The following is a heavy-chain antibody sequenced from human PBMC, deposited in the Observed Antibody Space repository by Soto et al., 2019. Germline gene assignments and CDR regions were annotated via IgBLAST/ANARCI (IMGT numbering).Heavy chain of an antibody. J-gene: IGHJ3*02. CDR1: GYTFTSYG. CDR2: VSAYDGDT. Sequence: QAQLVQSGAEVKKPGASVKVSCKASGYTFTSYGISWVRQAPGQGLEWMGWVSAYDGDTNYAQKLQGRVTMTTDTSTTTAYMELRSLRSDDTAVYYFARDYHYLSNGYYSDVFDIWGQGTMVTVSS. V-gene: IGHV1-18*01. CDR3: ARDYHYLSNGYYSDVFDI. D-gene: IGHD3-22*01.